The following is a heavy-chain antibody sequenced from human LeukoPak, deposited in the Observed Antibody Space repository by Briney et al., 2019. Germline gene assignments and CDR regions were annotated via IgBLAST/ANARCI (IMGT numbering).Heavy chain of an antibody. V-gene: IGHV3-23*01. CDR1: GFTFSTYA. CDR3: AKDGVRVTFLSPRDYIWGSYRLGYFDY. J-gene: IGHJ4*02. CDR2: ISDSGGST. Sequence: HPGGSLRLSCAASGFTFSTYATSWLRQAPGKGLEWFSSISDSGGSTYYADSVKGRFTISRDNSKNTLYLQMNSLRAEDTAVYYCAKDGVRVTFLSPRDYIWGSYRLGYFDYWGQGTLVTVSS. D-gene: IGHD3-16*02.